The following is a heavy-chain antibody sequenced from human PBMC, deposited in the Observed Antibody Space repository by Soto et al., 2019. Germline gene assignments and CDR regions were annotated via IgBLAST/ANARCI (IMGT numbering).Heavy chain of an antibody. Sequence: SETLSLTCAVYGGSFSGYYWSWIRQPPGKGLEWIGEINHSGSTNYNPSLKSRVTISVDTSKNQFSLKLSSVTAADTAVYYCASRTSMVRGVKYWGQGTLVTSPQ. D-gene: IGHD3-10*01. V-gene: IGHV4-34*01. CDR2: INHSGST. J-gene: IGHJ4*02. CDR3: ASRTSMVRGVKY. CDR1: GGSFSGYY.